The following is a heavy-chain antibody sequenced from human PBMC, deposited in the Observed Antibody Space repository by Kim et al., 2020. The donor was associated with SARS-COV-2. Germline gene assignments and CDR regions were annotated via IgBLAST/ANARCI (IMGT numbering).Heavy chain of an antibody. CDR3: ARDHCTRSGGYEFQYVGMD. CDR2: IDPDSGGT. CDR1: GYTFIDHY. Sequence: ASVKVSCKTSGYTFIDHYIQWMRQAPGQGLEWMGWIDPDSGGTTSAPKFEGRVTISRDTSISTAYMELSSLTSDDAAIYYCARDHCTRSGGYEFQYVGMD. D-gene: IGHD2-8*01. V-gene: IGHV1-2*02. J-gene: IGHJ6*03.